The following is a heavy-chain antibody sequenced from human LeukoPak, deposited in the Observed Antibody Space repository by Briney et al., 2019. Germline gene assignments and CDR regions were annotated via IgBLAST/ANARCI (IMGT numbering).Heavy chain of an antibody. CDR1: GGSISSGSYY. V-gene: IGHV4-61*02. D-gene: IGHD6-19*01. Sequence: PSETLSLTCTVSGGSISSGSYYWSWIRQPAGKGLEWIGRIYTSGSTNYSPSLKSRVTISVDTSKNQFSLKLSSVTAADTAVYYCARHRHSRIAVAGSRGAGPKVSWYFDLWGRGTLVTVSS. CDR3: ARHRHSRIAVAGSRGAGPKVSWYFDL. J-gene: IGHJ2*01. CDR2: IYTSGST.